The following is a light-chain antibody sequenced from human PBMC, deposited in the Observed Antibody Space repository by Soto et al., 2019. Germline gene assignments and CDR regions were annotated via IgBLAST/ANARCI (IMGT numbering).Light chain of an antibody. CDR3: GSHRTLHSSPWV. CDR1: SSDLGGLNY. Sequence: QSVLTQPASVSGSPGQSITIPCSGRSSDLGGLNYVSWYQQHPGKVPKLIIYKVDNRPSGISDRFSASKSGNTASLTIPGLQAEDDVLYCCGSHRTLHSSPWVFAGGPQLTVL. V-gene: IGLV2-14*01. J-gene: IGLJ3*02. CDR2: KVD.